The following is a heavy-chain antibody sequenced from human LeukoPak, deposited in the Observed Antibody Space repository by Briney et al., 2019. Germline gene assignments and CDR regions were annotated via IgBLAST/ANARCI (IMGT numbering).Heavy chain of an antibody. CDR2: IYYSGST. V-gene: IGHV4-31*03. Sequence: SETLSLTCTVSGGSISSGGYYWSWIRQHPGKGLEWIGYIYYSGSTHYNPSLKSRVTISVDTSKNQFSLKLSSVTAADTAVYYCARADSSGYFDWGQGTLVTVSS. CDR3: ARADSSGYFD. CDR1: GGSISSGGYY. D-gene: IGHD3-22*01. J-gene: IGHJ4*02.